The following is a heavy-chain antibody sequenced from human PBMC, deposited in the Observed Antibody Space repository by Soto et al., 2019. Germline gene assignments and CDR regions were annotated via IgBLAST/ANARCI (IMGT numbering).Heavy chain of an antibody. J-gene: IGHJ6*02. V-gene: IGHV1-8*01. Sequence: GASVKVSCKASGYTFTSYDINWVRQATGQGLEWMGWMNPNSGTTGYAQKFQGRVTITADESTSTAYMELSSLRSEDTAVYYCASGARRQLWLQYCYYGMDVWGQGTTVTVSS. CDR2: MNPNSGTT. D-gene: IGHD5-18*01. CDR3: ASGARRQLWLQYCYYGMDV. CDR1: GYTFTSYD.